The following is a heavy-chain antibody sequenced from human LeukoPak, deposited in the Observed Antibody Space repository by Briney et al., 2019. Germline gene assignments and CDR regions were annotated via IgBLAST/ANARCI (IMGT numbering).Heavy chain of an antibody. J-gene: IGHJ4*02. CDR3: ARASRRPSNYYYDFWSGYYPEYYFDY. CDR1: GYRFTGYY. Sequence: GASVKVSCKASGYRFTGYYMHWVRQAPGQGLEWMGWINPNSGGTNYAQKFQGRVTMTRDTSISTAYMELSRLRSDDTAVYYCARASRRPSNYYYDFWSGYYPEYYFDYWGQGTLVTVSS. V-gene: IGHV1-2*02. CDR2: INPNSGGT. D-gene: IGHD3-3*01.